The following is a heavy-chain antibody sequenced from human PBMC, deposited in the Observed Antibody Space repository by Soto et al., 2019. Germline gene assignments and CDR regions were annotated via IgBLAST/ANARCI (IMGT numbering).Heavy chain of an antibody. V-gene: IGHV3-30*18. CDR2: VSHDGRNT. Sequence: VQLVESGGGVVQPGRSLRLSCAASGFTFSDYAMHWVRQAPGKGLEWVAVVSHDGRNTHYADSVQGRFTISRDSSKNTVSLEITSLRAADTAVYYCAKGGRQWLVTSDFNYWGQGALVTVSS. CDR1: GFTFSDYA. J-gene: IGHJ4*02. D-gene: IGHD6-19*01. CDR3: AKGGRQWLVTSDFNY.